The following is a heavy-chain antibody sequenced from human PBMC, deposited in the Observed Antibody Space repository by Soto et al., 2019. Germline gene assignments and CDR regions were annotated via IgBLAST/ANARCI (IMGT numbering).Heavy chain of an antibody. D-gene: IGHD2-2*01. Sequence: EVQLVESGGGLVQPGGSLRLSCVASGFTFSDSGIHWVRQASGKGLEWVGRIRTKSNSYATAYAASVKGRFTISRDDSKNTAYLQMNSLKTEDTAVYYCTRLHFIVQPGINYWGQGTLVTVSS. CDR3: TRLHFIVQPGINY. CDR2: IRTKSNSYAT. J-gene: IGHJ4*02. V-gene: IGHV3-73*01. CDR1: GFTFSDSG.